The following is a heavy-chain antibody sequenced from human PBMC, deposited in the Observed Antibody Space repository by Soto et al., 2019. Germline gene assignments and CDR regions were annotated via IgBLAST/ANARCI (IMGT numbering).Heavy chain of an antibody. V-gene: IGHV3-23*01. D-gene: IGHD3-3*01. CDR3: AKGTEDLDYDFSSGYYTSLDH. CDR2: ISGSGGST. Sequence: EVQLLESGGGLVQPGGSLRLSCAASGFTFTSYAMSWVRQAPGKGLEWVSAISGSGGSTYYADSVTGRFTISRDISKNTLYLQMNSLRAEDTAVYYFAKGTEDLDYDFSSGYYTSLDHWGQGTLVTVSS. J-gene: IGHJ4*02. CDR1: GFTFTSYA.